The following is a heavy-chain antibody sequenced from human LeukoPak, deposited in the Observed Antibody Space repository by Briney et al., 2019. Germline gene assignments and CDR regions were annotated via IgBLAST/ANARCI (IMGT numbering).Heavy chain of an antibody. Sequence: SETLSLTCAVYGGSFSGYYWSWIRQPPGKGLEWIGEINHSGSTNYNPSLKSRVTISVDKSKNQFSLKLSSVTAADTAVYYCARRADCGGDCYSDWYFDLWGRGTLVTVSS. CDR1: GGSFSGYY. D-gene: IGHD2-21*02. CDR2: INHSGST. CDR3: ARRADCGGDCYSDWYFDL. J-gene: IGHJ2*01. V-gene: IGHV4-34*01.